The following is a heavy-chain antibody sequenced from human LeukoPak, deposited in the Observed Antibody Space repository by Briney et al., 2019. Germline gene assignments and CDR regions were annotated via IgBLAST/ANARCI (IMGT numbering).Heavy chain of an antibody. Sequence: GGSLRLSCAASGFAFSSYVMTWVRQAPGKGLEWVSGISGSGGSTCDADSVKGRFTVSRDNSKSTLYLQLNSLRVEDTAVYYCAKVDGVRAAPGRGRVDSWGQGTLVTVSS. CDR1: GFAFSSYV. V-gene: IGHV3-23*01. J-gene: IGHJ4*02. CDR3: AKVDGVRAAPGRGRVDS. CDR2: ISGSGGST. D-gene: IGHD6-13*01.